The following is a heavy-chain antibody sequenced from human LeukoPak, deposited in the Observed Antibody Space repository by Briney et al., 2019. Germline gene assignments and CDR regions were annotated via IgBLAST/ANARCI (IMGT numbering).Heavy chain of an antibody. CDR1: VYTFTEYY. V-gene: IGHV1-2*02. Sequence: ASVKDSCKTSVYTFTEYYMHWVRQAPRQGLEWIGWVNPHSGDTKSAQNFQGRVIMTRDTSINTAYMELTRLTSDDTAIYYCARDESNSDFWSGYYVFDSWGQGTLVTVSS. CDR2: VNPHSGDT. D-gene: IGHD3-3*01. J-gene: IGHJ4*02. CDR3: ARDESNSDFWSGYYVFDS.